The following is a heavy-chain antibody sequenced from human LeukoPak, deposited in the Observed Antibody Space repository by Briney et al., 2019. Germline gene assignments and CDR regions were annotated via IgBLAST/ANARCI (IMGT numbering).Heavy chain of an antibody. J-gene: IGHJ5*02. V-gene: IGHV3-23*01. CDR2: ISGSGGST. CDR1: GFTFSSYA. CDR3: AKDGTGYPNNWFDP. Sequence: GGSLRLSCAASGFTFSSYAMSWVRQAPGEGLEWVSAISGSGGSTYYADSVKGRFTISRDNSKNTLYLQMNSLRAEDTAVYYCAKDGTGYPNNWFDPWGQGTLVTVSS. D-gene: IGHD3/OR15-3a*01.